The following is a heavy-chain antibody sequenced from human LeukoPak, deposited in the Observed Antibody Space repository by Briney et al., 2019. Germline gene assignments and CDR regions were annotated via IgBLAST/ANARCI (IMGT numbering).Heavy chain of an antibody. CDR1: GFTVSSNY. Sequence: PGGSLRLSCAASGFTVSSNYMSWVRQAPGKGLEWVSAISGSGGSTYYADSVKGRFTISRDNSKNTLYLQMNSLRAEDTAVYYCANSYQLRDYGDYAFDYWGQGTLVTVSS. CDR3: ANSYQLRDYGDYAFDY. V-gene: IGHV3-23*01. J-gene: IGHJ4*02. D-gene: IGHD4-17*01. CDR2: ISGSGGST.